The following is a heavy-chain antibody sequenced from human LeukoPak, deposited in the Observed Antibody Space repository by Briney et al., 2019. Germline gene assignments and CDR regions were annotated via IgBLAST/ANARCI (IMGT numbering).Heavy chain of an antibody. V-gene: IGHV4-59*12. CDR2: IYYSGST. Sequence: SETLSLTCTVSGGSISSYYWSWIRQPPGKGLEWIGYIYYSGSTNYNPSLKSRVTISVDTSKNQFSLKLSSVTAADTAVYYCARVRTWYYYMDVWGKGTTVTVSS. CDR1: GGSISSYY. J-gene: IGHJ6*03. D-gene: IGHD1/OR15-1a*01. CDR3: ARVRTWYYYMDV.